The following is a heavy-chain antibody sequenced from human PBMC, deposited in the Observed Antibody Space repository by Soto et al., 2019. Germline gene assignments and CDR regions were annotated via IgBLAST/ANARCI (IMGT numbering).Heavy chain of an antibody. Sequence: PSETLSLTCTVSGGSVSSGSYYWSWIRQPPGKGLEWIGYIYYSGGTNYNPSLKSRVTISVDTSKNQFSLKLSSVTAADTAVYYCARSTMPNAFDIWGQGTMVTVSS. V-gene: IGHV4-61*01. CDR1: GGSVSSGSYY. J-gene: IGHJ3*02. CDR3: ARSTMPNAFDI. D-gene: IGHD2-2*01. CDR2: IYYSGGT.